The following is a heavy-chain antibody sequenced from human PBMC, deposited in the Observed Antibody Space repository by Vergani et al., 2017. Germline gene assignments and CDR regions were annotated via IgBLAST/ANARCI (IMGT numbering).Heavy chain of an antibody. Sequence: QAQLPQWGAGLLKPSETLSLTCAIYGGSFNDYWWTWIRQPPGKGLEWIGEIRHDGITHYSPSLKSRVTISIDTSTNQFALNLRSVTAADTAVYYCAREGYCTNGVWFTLLDVWGQGALVTVSS. CDR1: GGSFNDYW. V-gene: IGHV4-34*01. CDR3: AREGYCTNGVWFTLLDV. J-gene: IGHJ4*02. D-gene: IGHD2-8*01. CDR2: IRHDGIT.